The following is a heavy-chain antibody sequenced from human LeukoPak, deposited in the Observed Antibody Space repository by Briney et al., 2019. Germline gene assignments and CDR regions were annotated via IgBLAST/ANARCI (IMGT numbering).Heavy chain of an antibody. CDR2: ISSSSSHI. CDR3: ARTSTGFDY. CDR1: GFXFSSYS. V-gene: IGHV3-21*01. Sequence: GGSLRLSCAASGFXFSSYSMNWVREAPGKGLKWVSSISSSSSHIYYADSVRGRFTISRDNAKSSLYLQMNSLRAEDTAVYYCARTSTGFDYWGQGILVTVSS. D-gene: IGHD2-8*02. J-gene: IGHJ4*02.